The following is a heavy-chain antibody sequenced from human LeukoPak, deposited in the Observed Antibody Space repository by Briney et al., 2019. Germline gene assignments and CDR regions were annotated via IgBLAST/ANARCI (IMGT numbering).Heavy chain of an antibody. J-gene: IGHJ4*02. CDR3: ANSYISSVGFDY. V-gene: IGHV3-7*03. CDR2: IKEDGSEK. Sequence: GGSLRLSCAASGFTFSRSWMHWVRQAPGKGLEWVASIKEDGSEKYYVDSVKGRFTISRDNAKNSLYLQMNSLRAEDTAVYYCANSYISSVGFDYWGQGTLVTVSS. CDR1: GFTFSRSW. D-gene: IGHD3-10*01.